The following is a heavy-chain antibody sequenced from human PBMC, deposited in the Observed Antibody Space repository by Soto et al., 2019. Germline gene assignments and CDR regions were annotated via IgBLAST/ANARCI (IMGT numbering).Heavy chain of an antibody. CDR1: GYTFTSYG. CDR3: ARDHPGDIVATTERAFDY. V-gene: IGHV1-18*01. CDR2: ISAYNGNT. Sequence: QVQLVQSGAEVKKPGASVKVSCKASGYTFTSYGISWVRQAPGQGLEWMGWISAYNGNTNYAQKLQGRATMTTDTSTSTAYMELRSLRSDDTAVYYCARDHPGDIVATTERAFDYWGQGTLVTVSS. J-gene: IGHJ4*02. D-gene: IGHD5-12*01.